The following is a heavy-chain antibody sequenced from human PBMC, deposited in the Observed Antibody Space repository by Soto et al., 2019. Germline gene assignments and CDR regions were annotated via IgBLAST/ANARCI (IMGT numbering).Heavy chain of an antibody. CDR3: ARVLRYSSSLRDYYYGMDV. V-gene: IGHV5-10-1*01. CDR2: IDPSDSYT. J-gene: IGHJ6*02. CDR1: GYSFTSYW. Sequence: PGESLKISCKGSGYSFTSYWISWVRQMPGKGLEWMGRIDPSDSYTSYSPSFQGHVTISADKSISTAYLQWSSLKASDTAMYYCARVLRYSSSLRDYYYGMDVWGQGTTVTVSS. D-gene: IGHD6-13*01.